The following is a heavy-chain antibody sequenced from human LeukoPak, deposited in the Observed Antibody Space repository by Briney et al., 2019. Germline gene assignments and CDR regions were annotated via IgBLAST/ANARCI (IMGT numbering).Heavy chain of an antibody. CDR3: VQDFRVGYSPHFVT. Sequence: GGSLRLSCAASGFTFSSYAMSWVRQAPGKGLEWVSAISGSGGSTYYADSVKGRFSISRDNSKNTLYLQMDSLRGEDTAVYYCVQDFRVGYSPHFVTSGQRDLVTVSS. V-gene: IGHV3-23*01. D-gene: IGHD2-21*01. J-gene: IGHJ5*02. CDR2: ISGSGGST. CDR1: GFTFSSYA.